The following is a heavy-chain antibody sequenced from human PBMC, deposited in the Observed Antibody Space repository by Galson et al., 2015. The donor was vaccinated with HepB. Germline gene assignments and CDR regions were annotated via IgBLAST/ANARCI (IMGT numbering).Heavy chain of an antibody. V-gene: IGHV3-33*01. CDR2: IWYDGSNK. D-gene: IGHD6-13*01. Sequence: SLRLSCAASGFTFSSYGMHWVRQAPGKGLEWVAVIWYDGSNKYYADSVKGRFTISRDNSKNTLYLQMNSLRAEDTAVYYCARVPGIAAAGTVHFDYWGQGTLVTVSS. J-gene: IGHJ4*02. CDR1: GFTFSSYG. CDR3: ARVPGIAAAGTVHFDY.